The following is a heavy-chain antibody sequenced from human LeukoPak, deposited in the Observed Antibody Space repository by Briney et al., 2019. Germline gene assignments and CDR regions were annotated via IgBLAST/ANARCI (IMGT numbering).Heavy chain of an antibody. CDR2: ISFDESTN. V-gene: IGHV3-30*04. D-gene: IGHD2-2*01. CDR1: GFTFSNHA. CDR3: ARGRTPYCRSTTCYARLDY. Sequence: GRSLRLSCAASGFTFSNHAVHWVRQGPGKGLEWVALISFDESTNYYADSVKGRFTISRDNSKNTQYLQMNSLRPEDTAVYYCARGRTPYCRSTTCYARLDYWGQGTLVTVSS. J-gene: IGHJ4*02.